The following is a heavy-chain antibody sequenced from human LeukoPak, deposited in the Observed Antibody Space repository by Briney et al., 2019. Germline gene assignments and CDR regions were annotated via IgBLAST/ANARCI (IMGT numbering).Heavy chain of an antibody. CDR1: GYTFTSYG. Sequence: ASVKVSCKASGYTFTSYGISWVRQAPGQGLEWMGWISAYNDNTNYAQKLQDRVTMTTDTSTSTAYMELRSLRSDDTAVYYCARDSRYYYDSSGYYVQSVWGQGTLVTVSS. J-gene: IGHJ4*02. CDR2: ISAYNDNT. CDR3: ARDSRYYYDSSGYYVQSV. D-gene: IGHD3-22*01. V-gene: IGHV1-18*01.